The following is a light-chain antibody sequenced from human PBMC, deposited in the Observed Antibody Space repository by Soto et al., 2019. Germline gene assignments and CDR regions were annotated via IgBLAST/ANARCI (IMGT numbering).Light chain of an antibody. CDR3: QQYGSSPRT. CDR1: QSVRSNY. Sequence: EIVLTQSPGTLSLSPGERATLSCRASQSVRSNYLAWYQQKPGQAPRLLIYGASSRATGIPDRFSGSGSGTDFTLTISRLAPEAFAVYYCQQYGSSPRTFGQGTEVETK. V-gene: IGKV3-20*01. J-gene: IGKJ1*01. CDR2: GAS.